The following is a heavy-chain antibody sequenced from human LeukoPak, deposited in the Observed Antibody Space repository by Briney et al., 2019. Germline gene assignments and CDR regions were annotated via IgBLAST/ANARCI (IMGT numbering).Heavy chain of an antibody. CDR3: ARDIDSSGWLVNDY. J-gene: IGHJ4*02. CDR1: GYTFTGYY. Sequence: ASVKVSCKASGYTFTGYYMHWVRQAPGQGLEWMGWINPNSGGTNYAQKFQGRVTMTRDTSISTAYMELSRLRSDDTAVYYCARDIDSSGWLVNDYWGQGTLVTVSS. D-gene: IGHD6-19*01. CDR2: INPNSGGT. V-gene: IGHV1-2*02.